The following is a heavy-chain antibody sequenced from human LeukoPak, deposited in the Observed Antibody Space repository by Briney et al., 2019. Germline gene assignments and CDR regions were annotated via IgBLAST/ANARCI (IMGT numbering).Heavy chain of an antibody. CDR1: GYTFTGYY. V-gene: IGHV1-2*02. J-gene: IGHJ4*02. Sequence: ASVKVSCKASGYTFTGYYMHWVRQAPGQGLEWMGWINPNSGGTNYAQKFQGRVTMTRDTSISTAYMELSRLRSDDTAVYYCARVGGYYYDSSGYYSYWGRGTLVTVSS. CDR3: ARVGGYYYDSSGYYSY. CDR2: INPNSGGT. D-gene: IGHD3-22*01.